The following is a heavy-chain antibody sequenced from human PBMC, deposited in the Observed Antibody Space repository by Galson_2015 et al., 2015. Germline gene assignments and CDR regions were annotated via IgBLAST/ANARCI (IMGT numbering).Heavy chain of an antibody. CDR2: ISGSGGST. D-gene: IGHD3-16*01. V-gene: IGHV3-23*01. Sequence: LRLSCAASGVTFISYAVSCGRQPPGERREWGSAISGSGGSTYYADSEEGRFTISRDNSKNTLYLQMNSLRAEDTAVYYCAKAEITFGGPDGFDIWGQGTMVTVSS. CDR3: AKAEITFGGPDGFDI. J-gene: IGHJ3*02. CDR1: GVTFISYA.